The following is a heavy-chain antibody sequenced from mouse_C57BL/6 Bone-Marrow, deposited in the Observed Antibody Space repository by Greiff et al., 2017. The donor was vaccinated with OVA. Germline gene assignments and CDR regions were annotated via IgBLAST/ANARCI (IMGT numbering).Heavy chain of an antibody. V-gene: IGHV1-55*01. D-gene: IGHD1-1*01. Sequence: QVQLKQPGAELVKPGASVKMSCKASGYTFTSYWITWVKQRPGQGLEWIGDIYPGSGSTNYNEKFKSKATLTVDTSSSTAYMQLSSLTSEDSAVYYCAREHGSSLWFAYWGQGTLVTVSA. CDR1: GYTFTSYW. CDR2: IYPGSGST. J-gene: IGHJ3*01. CDR3: AREHGSSLWFAY.